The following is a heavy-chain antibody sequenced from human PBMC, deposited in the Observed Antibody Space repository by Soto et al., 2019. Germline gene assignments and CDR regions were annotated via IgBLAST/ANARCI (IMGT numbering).Heavy chain of an antibody. V-gene: IGHV4-34*01. Sequence: SVTLPFTCAVYGGSFGGYYWSWIRQPPGKGLEWIGEINHSGSTNYNPSLKSRVTISVDTSKNQFSLKLSSVTAADTAVYYCARGTGVVAAAGIPNFDYWGPGTLVTVSS. J-gene: IGHJ4*02. D-gene: IGHD6-13*01. CDR3: ARGTGVVAAAGIPNFDY. CDR2: INHSGST. CDR1: GGSFGGYY.